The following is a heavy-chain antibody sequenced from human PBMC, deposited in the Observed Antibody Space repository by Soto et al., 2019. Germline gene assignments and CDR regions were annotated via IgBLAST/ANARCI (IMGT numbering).Heavy chain of an antibody. V-gene: IGHV4-39*01. D-gene: IGHD3-22*01. J-gene: IGHJ3*02. CDR3: ARQTDSYYTFDAFDI. Sequence: ETLSLTRTGSGGSISRGSYYWDWIRQTPGKGLEWIGNVYYSGSTNYNPSLESRVTISVDTSKNQFSLKLSSVTAADTAVYYCARQTDSYYTFDAFDIWGQGTMVTVS. CDR1: GGSISRGSYY. CDR2: VYYSGST.